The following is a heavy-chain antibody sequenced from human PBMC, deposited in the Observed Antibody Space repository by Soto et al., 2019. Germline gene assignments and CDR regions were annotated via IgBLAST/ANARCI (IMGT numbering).Heavy chain of an antibody. V-gene: IGHV3-23*01. CDR3: AKETYQLLGHFDY. CDR2: ISGCGGST. D-gene: IGHD2-2*01. Sequence: EVQLLESGGGLVQPGGSLRLSCAASGFTFSSYAMSWVRQAPGKGLEWVSGISGCGGSTYYADSVKGRFTISRDNSKNTRYLQMNRLRAEDTAVYYCAKETYQLLGHFDYWGQGTLVTVSS. J-gene: IGHJ4*02. CDR1: GFTFSSYA.